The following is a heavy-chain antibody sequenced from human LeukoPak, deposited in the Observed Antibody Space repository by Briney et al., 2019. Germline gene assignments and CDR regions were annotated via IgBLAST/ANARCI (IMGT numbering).Heavy chain of an antibody. D-gene: IGHD3-22*01. CDR3: ARGIGTSYDSSRDAFDI. CDR1: AGSINSGDYY. V-gene: IGHV4-61*02. CDR2: IYSPGT. J-gene: IGHJ3*02. Sequence: SQTLSLTCTVSAGSINSGDYYWSWIRQPAGKGLEWIGRIYSPGTNYNYNPSLKSRVTISIDTSKNQFSLKLTSVTAADTAVYYSARGIGTSYDSSRDAFDIWGQGTMVTVSS.